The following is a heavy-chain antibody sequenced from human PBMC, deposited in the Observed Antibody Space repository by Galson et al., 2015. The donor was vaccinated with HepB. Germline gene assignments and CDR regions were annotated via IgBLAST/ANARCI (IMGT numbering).Heavy chain of an antibody. CDR2: ISSSSSTI. D-gene: IGHD4-17*01. CDR1: GFTFSSYS. CDR3: ARDRAMYGDYYDYYYYYGMDV. J-gene: IGHJ6*02. V-gene: IGHV3-48*04. Sequence: SLRLSCAASGFTFSSYSMNWVRQAPGKGLEWVSYISSSSSTIYYADSVKGRFTISRDNAKNSLYLQMNSLRAEDTAVYYCARDRAMYGDYYDYYYYYGMDVWGQGTTVTVSS.